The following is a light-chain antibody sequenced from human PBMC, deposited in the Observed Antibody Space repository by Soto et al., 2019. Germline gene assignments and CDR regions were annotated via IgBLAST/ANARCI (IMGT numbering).Light chain of an antibody. J-gene: IGKJ1*01. CDR1: QSISTW. V-gene: IGKV1-5*03. Sequence: DIQMTQSPSTLSASVGDRVTITCRASQSISTWLAWYQQKPREAPKLLIYKASSLESGVPSRFSGSGSGTEFTLIISSLQPEDFATYYCQQYNTYTRMFGQGTKVEIK. CDR2: KAS. CDR3: QQYNTYTRM.